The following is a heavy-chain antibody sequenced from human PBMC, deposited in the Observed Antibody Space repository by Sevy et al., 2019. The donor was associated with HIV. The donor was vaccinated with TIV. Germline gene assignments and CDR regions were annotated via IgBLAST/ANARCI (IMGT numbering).Heavy chain of an antibody. V-gene: IGHV3-21*01. Sequence: GGSLRLSCAASGFTFSTYSMNWVRQAPGKGLEWVSSISSSSSYMYYADSVKGRFTISRDNAKNSLYLQMNSLRSDDTALYYCATGGGYCSGGSCSNFDYWGQGTLVTVSS. D-gene: IGHD2-15*01. CDR1: GFTFSTYS. CDR3: ATGGGYCSGGSCSNFDY. J-gene: IGHJ4*02. CDR2: ISSSSSYM.